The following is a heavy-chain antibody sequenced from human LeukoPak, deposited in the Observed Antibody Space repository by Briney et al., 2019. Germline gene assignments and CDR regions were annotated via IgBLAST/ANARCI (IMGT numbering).Heavy chain of an antibody. V-gene: IGHV3-48*04. CDR3: ARRITISDY. J-gene: IGHJ4*02. CDR2: IRSSSSII. D-gene: IGHD3-9*01. Sequence: GGSLRLSCAASGFTFSTYSMNWVRQAPGKGLEWVSYIRSSSSIIYYADSVKGRFTISRDNAKNSLYLQMNSLRAEDTAVFFCARRITISDYWGQGTLVTVSS. CDR1: GFTFSTYS.